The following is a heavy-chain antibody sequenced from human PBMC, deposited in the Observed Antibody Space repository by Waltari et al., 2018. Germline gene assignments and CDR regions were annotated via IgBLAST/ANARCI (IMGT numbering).Heavy chain of an antibody. J-gene: IGHJ6*02. CDR1: GFPLGNVW. CDR2: LEGDGNRT. CDR3: ARDWRNLGMDV. Sequence: EVQMVESGGGLVQPGGSLRLSCEASGFPLGNVWVYWVRQGPGKGLMYVSGLEGDGNRTRYADSGRGRFTISRDNAKNAVYLQMTSLRDEDTALYYCARDWRNLGMDVWGQGTTVTVSS. V-gene: IGHV3-74*01. D-gene: IGHD3-3*01.